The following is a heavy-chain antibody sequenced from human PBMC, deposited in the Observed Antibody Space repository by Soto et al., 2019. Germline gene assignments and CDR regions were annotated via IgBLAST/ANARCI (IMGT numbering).Heavy chain of an antibody. CDR1: GGSFSGYY. D-gene: IGHD1-26*01. J-gene: IGHJ4*02. Sequence: PSETLSLTCAVYGGSFSGYYWSWIRQPPGKGLEWIGEINHSGSTNYNPSLKSRVTISVDTSKNQFSLKLSSVTAADTAVYYCASLFVGHNYWGQGTLVTVSS. CDR3: ASLFVGHNY. V-gene: IGHV4-34*01. CDR2: INHSGST.